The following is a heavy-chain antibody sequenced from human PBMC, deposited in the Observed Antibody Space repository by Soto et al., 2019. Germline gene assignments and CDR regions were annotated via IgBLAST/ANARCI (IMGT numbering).Heavy chain of an antibody. D-gene: IGHD6-19*01. V-gene: IGHV1-3*01. CDR2: INAGNGNT. J-gene: IGHJ5*02. Sequence: ASVKVSCKASGYTFTSYARHWVRQAPGQRLEWMGWINAGNGNTKYSQKFQGRVTITSDTSASTAYMELSSLRSEDTAVYYCAREVNIAVAVLWLHHRGQGTLVTVSS. CDR1: GYTFTSYA. CDR3: AREVNIAVAVLWLHH.